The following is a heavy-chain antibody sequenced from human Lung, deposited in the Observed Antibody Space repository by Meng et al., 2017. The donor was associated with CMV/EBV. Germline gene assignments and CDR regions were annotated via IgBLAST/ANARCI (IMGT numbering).Heavy chain of an antibody. CDR1: GFSFSNFW. V-gene: IGHV3-74*01. J-gene: IGHJ4*02. CDR3: LRSQRRPDDD. Sequence: GGSXRLSCAASGFSFSNFWMHWVRQAPGKGLVWVSRINSEGHSATYADSVKGRFTISRDNAKNTLYLQMNSLTAEDTAVYYCLRSQRRPDDDLGQGTLVTVSS. D-gene: IGHD6-25*01. CDR2: INSEGHSA.